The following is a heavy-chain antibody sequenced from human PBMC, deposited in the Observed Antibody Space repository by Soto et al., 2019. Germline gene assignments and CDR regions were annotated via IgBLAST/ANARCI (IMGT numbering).Heavy chain of an antibody. CDR2: IQSGGPT. CDR3: ARADIAAAYNWFDP. CDR1: GFTVSSKY. Sequence: PGGSLRLSCAASGFTVSSKYMSWVRQAPGKGLEWVSLIQSGGPTYYADSVKGRFTISRDTSENTLHLQMDSLRAEDTAVYYCARADIAAAYNWFDPWGQGTLVTVSS. V-gene: IGHV3-66*01. J-gene: IGHJ5*02. D-gene: IGHD6-13*01.